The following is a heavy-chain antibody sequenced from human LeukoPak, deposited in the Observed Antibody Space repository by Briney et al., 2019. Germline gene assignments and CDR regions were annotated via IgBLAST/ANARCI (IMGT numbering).Heavy chain of an antibody. J-gene: IGHJ4*02. CDR3: AKDRDELHDY. CDR2: IYYSGSS. CDR1: GGSISSYY. D-gene: IGHD1-7*01. V-gene: IGHV4-59*01. Sequence: SETLSLTCTVSGGSISSYYWSWIRQPPGKGLEWIGYIYYSGSSNYNPSLKSRVTISLDTSKNQFSLKLISVTAADTAVYYCAKDRDELHDYWGQGTLVTVSS.